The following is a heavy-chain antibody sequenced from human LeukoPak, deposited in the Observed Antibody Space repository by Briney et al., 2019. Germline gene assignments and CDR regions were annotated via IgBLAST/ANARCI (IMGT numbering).Heavy chain of an antibody. CDR2: IYYSGST. V-gene: IGHV4-59*01. CDR1: GGSISSYY. D-gene: IGHD3-22*01. Sequence: SETLSLTCTVSGGSISSYYWSWVRQPPGKGLEWIGYIYYSGSTNYNPSLKSRVTISVDTSKNQSSLKLSSVTAAGTAVYYCARGSLDYDSSGYYSPEEYFQHWGQGTLVTVSS. CDR3: ARGSLDYDSSGYYSPEEYFQH. J-gene: IGHJ1*01.